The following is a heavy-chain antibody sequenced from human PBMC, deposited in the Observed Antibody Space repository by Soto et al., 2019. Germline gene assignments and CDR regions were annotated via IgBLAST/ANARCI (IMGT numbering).Heavy chain of an antibody. J-gene: IGHJ6*02. CDR3: AREGIVVVQAVQSVYGMVV. V-gene: IGHV1-2*02. D-gene: IGHD2-2*01. CDR1: GYTFTSHY. Sequence: ASVEVSCKASGYTFTSHYTHWVRQAPGQGLEWMGWINRNSGCTNYAQKFQGRVTMTRDTSLSTAYMELSRVRCEDPAVYSCAREGIVVVQAVQSVYGMVVWGPGIMVTVSS. CDR2: INRNSGCT.